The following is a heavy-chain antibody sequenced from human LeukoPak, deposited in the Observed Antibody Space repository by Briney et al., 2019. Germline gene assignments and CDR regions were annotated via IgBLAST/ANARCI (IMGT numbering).Heavy chain of an antibody. CDR1: GGSVSSGSYY. CDR2: IYYSGST. J-gene: IGHJ4*02. Sequence: PSETLSLTCTVSGGSVSSGSYYWGWIRQPPGKGLEWIGNIYYSGSTYYNPSLKSRVTISVETSKNQFSLKLSSVSAADTAVYYCARDGRFPPEVLPRYFDYWGQGTLVTVSS. CDR3: ARDGRFPPEVLPRYFDY. D-gene: IGHD1-26*01. V-gene: IGHV4-39*07.